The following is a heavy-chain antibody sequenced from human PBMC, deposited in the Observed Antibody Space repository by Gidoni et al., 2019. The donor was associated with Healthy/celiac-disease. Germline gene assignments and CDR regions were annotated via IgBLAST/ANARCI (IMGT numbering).Heavy chain of an antibody. Sequence: QVQLQESGPGLVKPSGTLSLTCAVSGGSISRSNWWSWVRQPPGKGLEWIGEIYHSGSTNYNPSLKSRVTISVDKSKNQFSLKLSSVTAADTAVYYCARGLYGELPYYYYGMDVWGQGTTVTVSS. CDR1: GGSISRSNW. CDR3: ARGLYGELPYYYYGMDV. J-gene: IGHJ6*02. CDR2: IYHSGST. D-gene: IGHD4-17*01. V-gene: IGHV4-4*02.